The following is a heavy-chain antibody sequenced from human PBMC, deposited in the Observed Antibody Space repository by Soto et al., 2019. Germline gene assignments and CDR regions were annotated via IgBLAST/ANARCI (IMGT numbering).Heavy chain of an antibody. D-gene: IGHD2-2*01. CDR1: GYTFTSYG. CDR3: ARDLIVVVPAAMYWFDP. Sequence: QVPLVQSGAEVKKPGASVKVSCKASGYTFTSYGISWVRQAPEQGLEWMGWIRAYNGNTNYAQKLQGRVTMTTDTSTSTAYMELRSLRSDDTAVYYCARDLIVVVPAAMYWFDPWGQGTLVTVSS. J-gene: IGHJ5*02. V-gene: IGHV1-18*01. CDR2: IRAYNGNT.